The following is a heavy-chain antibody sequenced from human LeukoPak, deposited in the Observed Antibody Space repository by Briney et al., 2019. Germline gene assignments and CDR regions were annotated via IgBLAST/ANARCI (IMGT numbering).Heavy chain of an antibody. CDR1: GFSFGGYA. CDR2: ICWNSGSI. J-gene: IGHJ6*02. CDR3: AKELSGRGIGLEVGYYYAMDV. D-gene: IGHD2-15*01. V-gene: IGHV3-9*01. Sequence: GGSLRLSCAASGFSFGGYAMHWVRQAPGKGLEWVSGICWNSGSIGYADSVKGRFTISRDNAKNSLYLQMNSLRAEDTALYYCAKELSGRGIGLEVGYYYAMDVWGQRTTVTVSS.